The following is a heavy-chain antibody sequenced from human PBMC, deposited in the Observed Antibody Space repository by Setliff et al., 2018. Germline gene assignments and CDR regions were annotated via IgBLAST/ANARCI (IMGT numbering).Heavy chain of an antibody. CDR1: GGSISTSSHH. Sequence: LSLTCTVSGGSISTSSHHWVWIRQSPGKGLEWIGTIYSSGTTYYNLSLKSRVTISLDTSKSQFSLNLGSVTAADTAVYYCTRRPRGRAAFDIWGQGTMVTV. CDR3: TRRPRGRAAFDI. CDR2: IYSSGTT. D-gene: IGHD3-10*01. J-gene: IGHJ3*02. V-gene: IGHV4-39*01.